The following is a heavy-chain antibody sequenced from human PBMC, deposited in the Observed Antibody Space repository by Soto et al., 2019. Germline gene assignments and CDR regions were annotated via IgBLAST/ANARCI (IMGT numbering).Heavy chain of an antibody. CDR1: GYTFTSYA. J-gene: IGHJ5*02. CDR3: AREGLGYCSGGSCNWFDP. Sequence: QVQLVQSGAEVKKPGASVKVSCKASGYTFTSYAMHWVRQAPGQRLEWMGWINAGNGNTKYSRKFQGRVTITRDTSASTAYMELSSLRSEDTAVYYCAREGLGYCSGGSCNWFDPWGQGTLVTVSS. CDR2: INAGNGNT. V-gene: IGHV1-3*01. D-gene: IGHD2-15*01.